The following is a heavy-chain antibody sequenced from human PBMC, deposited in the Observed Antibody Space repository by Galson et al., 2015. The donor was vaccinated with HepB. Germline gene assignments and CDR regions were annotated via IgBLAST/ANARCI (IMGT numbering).Heavy chain of an antibody. J-gene: IGHJ4*02. CDR3: VRVLGGHNQYYFDH. CDR1: GFTFSNYY. Sequence: SLRLSCATSGFTFSNYYMSWVRQVPGKGLEWISYITRTGDETDSADSVRGRFTISRDNGRNSLFLHMARLRVEDTAVYYCVRVLGGHNQYYFDHWGQGTLVTVAS. CDR2: ITRTGDET. V-gene: IGHV3-11*06. D-gene: IGHD5-24*01.